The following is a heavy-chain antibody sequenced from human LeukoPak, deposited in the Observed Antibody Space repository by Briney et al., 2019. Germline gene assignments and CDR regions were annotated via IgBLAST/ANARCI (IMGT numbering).Heavy chain of an antibody. D-gene: IGHD3-3*01. Sequence: PGGSLRLSCTASGYTFGDYAMSWVRQAPGKGLEWVGFIRSKAYGGTTEYAASVKGRFTISRDDSKSIAYLQMNSLKTEDTAGYYCTRLRFLEWLFPDYWGQGTLVTVSS. CDR3: TRLRFLEWLFPDY. J-gene: IGHJ4*02. CDR1: GYTFGDYA. CDR2: IRSKAYGGTT. V-gene: IGHV3-49*04.